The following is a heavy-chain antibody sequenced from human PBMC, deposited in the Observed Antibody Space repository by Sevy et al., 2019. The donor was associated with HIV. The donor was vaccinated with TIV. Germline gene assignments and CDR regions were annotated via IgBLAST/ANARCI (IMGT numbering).Heavy chain of an antibody. CDR3: ARANGNSGFGYYFDY. CDR2: IGSTGDT. CDR1: GFMFSTYD. J-gene: IGHJ4*02. Sequence: GGSLRLSCAASGFMFSTYDIYWLRHSTGKGLQWVSGIGSTGDTYYPGSVKGRFTISRENAKNSLYLQMNSLRVGDTAMYYCARANGNSGFGYYFDYWGRGTLVTVSS. D-gene: IGHD2-8*01. V-gene: IGHV3-13*01.